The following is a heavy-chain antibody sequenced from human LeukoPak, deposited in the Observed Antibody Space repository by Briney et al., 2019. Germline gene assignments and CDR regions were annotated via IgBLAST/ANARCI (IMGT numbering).Heavy chain of an antibody. J-gene: IGHJ4*02. D-gene: IGHD6-19*01. Sequence: SETLSLTCTVSGGSLSSSSYYWGWIRQPPGKGLEWIGSIYYSGSTYYNPSLKSRVTISVDTSKNQFSLKLSSVTAADTAVYYCARRGAVAGTSFAFDYWGQGTLVTVSS. V-gene: IGHV4-39*01. CDR2: IYYSGST. CDR3: ARRGAVAGTSFAFDY. CDR1: GGSLSSSSYY.